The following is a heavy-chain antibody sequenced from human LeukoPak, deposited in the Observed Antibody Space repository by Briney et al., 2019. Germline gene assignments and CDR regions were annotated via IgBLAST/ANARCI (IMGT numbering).Heavy chain of an antibody. CDR2: IWYDGSNK. D-gene: IGHD1-26*01. CDR1: GFTFSSYG. Sequence: GSLRLSCAASGFTFSSYGMHWVRRAPGKGLEWVAVIWYDGSNKFYADSVKGRFTISRDNSKNTLYLQMNSLRAEDTAVYYCARETTTLDYWGQGTLVTVSS. V-gene: IGHV3-33*01. CDR3: ARETTTLDY. J-gene: IGHJ4*02.